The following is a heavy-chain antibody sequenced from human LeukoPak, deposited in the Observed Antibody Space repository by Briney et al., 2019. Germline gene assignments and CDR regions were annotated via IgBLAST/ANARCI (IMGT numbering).Heavy chain of an antibody. CDR3: ARGSSSSGWYSTFDY. CDR2: IYYTGTT. V-gene: IGHV4-59*08. D-gene: IGHD6-19*01. J-gene: IGHJ4*02. Sequence: PSETLSLTCTVSGGSISSYYWSWIRQPPGKGLEWIGFIYYTGTTNYNPSLKSRGIISVDTTQNQFSLKLSYVPAADPAVYYCARGSSSSGWYSTFDYWGQGTLVTVSS. CDR1: GGSISSYY.